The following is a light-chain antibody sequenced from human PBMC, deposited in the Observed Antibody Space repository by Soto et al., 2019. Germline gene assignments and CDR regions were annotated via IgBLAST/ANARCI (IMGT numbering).Light chain of an antibody. CDR1: ESVSRTY. J-gene: IGKJ1*01. CDR2: ATS. Sequence: ENVLTQSPGTLSSSPGERATLSCRASESVSRTYLAWYQQKPVQAPRLLIYATSSRATGIPDRFSGSGSGTDFTLTISRLEPEDFAVYYCQQYGRSGTFGQGTKVDIK. CDR3: QQYGRSGT. V-gene: IGKV3-20*01.